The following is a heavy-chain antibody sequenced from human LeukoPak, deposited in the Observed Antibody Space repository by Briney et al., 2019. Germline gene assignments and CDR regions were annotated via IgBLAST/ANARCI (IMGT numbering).Heavy chain of an antibody. J-gene: IGHJ5*02. V-gene: IGHV3-21*01. D-gene: IGHD6-19*01. Sequence: PGGSLRLSCAASGFTFSSYSMNWVRQAPGKGLEWVSSISSSSSYIYYADSVKGRFTISRDNAKNSLYLQMNSLRAEDTAVYYCASPGNRYSSGYSWFDPWGQGTLVTVSS. CDR1: GFTFSSYS. CDR3: ASPGNRYSSGYSWFDP. CDR2: ISSSSSYI.